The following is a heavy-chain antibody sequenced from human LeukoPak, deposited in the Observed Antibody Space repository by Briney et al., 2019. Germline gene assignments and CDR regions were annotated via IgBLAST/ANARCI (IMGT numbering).Heavy chain of an antibody. J-gene: IGHJ4*02. V-gene: IGHV3-23*01. Sequence: GGSLRLSCAASGFTFSSYAMSWVRQAPGKGLEWVSAISGSGGSTYYADSAKGRFTISRDNSKNTLYLQMNSLRAEDTAVYYCARLRYSYGPGDFDYWGQGTLVTVSS. CDR3: ARLRYSYGPGDFDY. CDR1: GFTFSSYA. D-gene: IGHD5-18*01. CDR2: ISGSGGST.